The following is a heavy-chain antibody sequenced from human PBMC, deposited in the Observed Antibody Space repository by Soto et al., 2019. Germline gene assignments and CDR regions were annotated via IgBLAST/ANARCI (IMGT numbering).Heavy chain of an antibody. CDR2: IYYSRST. D-gene: IGHD3-10*01. J-gene: IGHJ4*02. CDR3: ARGDDFDY. V-gene: IGHV4-39*01. Sequence: QLQLQESGPGLVKPSETLSLTCTVSGGSISSSSYYWGWIRQPPGKGLEWIGSIYYSRSTYYNPSLQSRVTISVDTSKNQFSLKLSSVPAADTAVYYCARGDDFDYWGQGTLVTVSS. CDR1: GGSISSSSYY.